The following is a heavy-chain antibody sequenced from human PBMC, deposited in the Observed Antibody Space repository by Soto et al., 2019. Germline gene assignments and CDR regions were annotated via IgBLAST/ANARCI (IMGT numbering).Heavy chain of an antibody. Sequence: QITLKESGPTLVKPTQTLTLTCTFSGFSLSTSGVAVGWIRQPPGKALEWLALIYWDDDKRYSPSMKGRVTNTRGHPKNPGVPKNANLEPEETANIYCAHRLTATAFDIWGQGTMVTVSS. D-gene: IGHD2-21*02. V-gene: IGHV2-5*02. CDR3: AHRLTATAFDI. CDR2: IYWDDDK. J-gene: IGHJ3*02. CDR1: GFSLSTSGVA.